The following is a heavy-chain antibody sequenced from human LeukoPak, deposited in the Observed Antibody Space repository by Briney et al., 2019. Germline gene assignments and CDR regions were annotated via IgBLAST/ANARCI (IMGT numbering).Heavy chain of an antibody. CDR2: ISYSGST. D-gene: IGHD6-13*01. V-gene: IGHV4-39*01. CDR1: GVSISSSSFY. J-gene: IGHJ4*02. CDR3: ARSPYGSSWYYFDY. Sequence: SETLSLTCTVSGVSISSSSFYWGWIRQPPGKGLEWIGSISYSGSTYYKSSLKSRVTISVDTSKNQFSLKLSSVTAADTAVFYCARSPYGSSWYYFDYWGQGTLVTVSS.